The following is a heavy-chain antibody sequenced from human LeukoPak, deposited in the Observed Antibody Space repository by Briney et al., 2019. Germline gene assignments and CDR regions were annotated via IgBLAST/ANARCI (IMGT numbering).Heavy chain of an antibody. Sequence: SETLSLTCTVSGGSISSSSYYWGWIRQPPGKGLEWIGSIYYSGSTYYNPFLKSRVTISVDTSKNQFSLKLSSVTAADTAVYYCARHYVLGSSGAFDIWGQGTMVTVSS. CDR3: ARHYVLGSSGAFDI. D-gene: IGHD3-16*01. V-gene: IGHV4-39*01. CDR1: GGSISSSSYY. J-gene: IGHJ3*02. CDR2: IYYSGST.